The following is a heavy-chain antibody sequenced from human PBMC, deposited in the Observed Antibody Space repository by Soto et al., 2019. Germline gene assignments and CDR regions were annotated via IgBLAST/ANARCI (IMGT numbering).Heavy chain of an antibody. Sequence: GASVKVSCKASAGTFSSYSISWVRQAPGQGLEWMGGIVPMFGTANYAQKFQGRVTITADESTSTAYMELSSLRSEDTAVYYCARVAAGAFDYWGQGTLVTVSS. CDR3: ARVAAGAFDY. CDR1: AGTFSSYS. V-gene: IGHV1-69*13. D-gene: IGHD1-26*01. CDR2: IVPMFGTA. J-gene: IGHJ4*02.